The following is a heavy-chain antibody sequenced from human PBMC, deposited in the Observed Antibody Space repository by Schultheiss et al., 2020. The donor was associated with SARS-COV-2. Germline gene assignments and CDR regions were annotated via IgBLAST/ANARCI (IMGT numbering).Heavy chain of an antibody. CDR3: ARGPVPEASRANYYYGMDV. V-gene: IGHV1-69*13. D-gene: IGHD2-2*01. CDR1: GGTFSSYA. CDR2: IIPIFGTA. J-gene: IGHJ6*02. Sequence: LVKVSCKASGGTFSSYAISWVRQAPGQGLEWMGGIIPIFGTANYAQKFQGRVTITADESTSTAYMELSSLRSEDTAVYYCARGPVPEASRANYYYGMDVWGQGTTVTVSS.